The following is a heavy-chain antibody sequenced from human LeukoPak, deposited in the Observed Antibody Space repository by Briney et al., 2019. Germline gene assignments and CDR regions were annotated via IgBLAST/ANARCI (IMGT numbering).Heavy chain of an antibody. D-gene: IGHD3-16*01. CDR3: AKDPRRMARLITFGGGRPYYFDY. CDR1: GYSENFYG. J-gene: IGHJ4*02. V-gene: IGHV1-18*01. Sequence: ASVKVSCKTSGYSENFYGITWVRQVAGQGLEWMGWISAQHGQTEYAPNSQDRVTMTTDTYTNTAYMELRSLRSDDTAVYYCAKDPRRMARLITFGGGRPYYFDYWGQGTLVTVSS. CDR2: ISAQHGQT.